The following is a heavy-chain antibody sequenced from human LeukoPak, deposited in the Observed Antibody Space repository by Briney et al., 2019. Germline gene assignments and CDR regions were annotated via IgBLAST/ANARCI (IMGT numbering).Heavy chain of an antibody. CDR3: AKVDPVVPAAGGLWAFDI. CDR2: IRYDGSNK. CDR1: GFTFSSYG. V-gene: IGHV3-30*02. J-gene: IGHJ3*02. D-gene: IGHD2-2*01. Sequence: GGSLRLSCAASGFTFSSYGMHWVRQAPGKGLEWVAFIRYDGSNKYYADSVKGRFTISRDNSKNTLYLQMNSLRAEDTAVYYCAKVDPVVPAAGGLWAFDIWGQGTMVTVSS.